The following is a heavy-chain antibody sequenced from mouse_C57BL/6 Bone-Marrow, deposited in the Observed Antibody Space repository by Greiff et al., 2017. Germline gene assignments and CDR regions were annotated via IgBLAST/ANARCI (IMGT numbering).Heavy chain of an antibody. Sequence: EVQLQQSGAELVRPGASVKLSCTASGFNIKDYYMPWVKQRPEQGLEWIGRIDREDGDTEYAPKVKGKATMSAETTANTAFLQLSSRTSDDAAVDYCTLLLRSWFAYWGKGTLVTVSA. J-gene: IGHJ3*01. CDR2: IDREDGDT. CDR1: GFNIKDYY. V-gene: IGHV14-1*01. D-gene: IGHD1-1*01. CDR3: TLLLRSWFAY.